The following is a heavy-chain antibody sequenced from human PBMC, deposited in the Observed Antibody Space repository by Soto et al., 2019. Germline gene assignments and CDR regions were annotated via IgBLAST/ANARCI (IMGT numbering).Heavy chain of an antibody. D-gene: IGHD6-19*01. CDR3: ARVRGPSSGWHKGDAFDI. CDR2: IIPIFGTA. CDR1: GGTFSSYA. J-gene: IGHJ3*02. V-gene: IGHV1-69*01. Sequence: QVQLVQSGAEVKKPGSSVKVSCKASGGTFSSYAISWVRQAPGQGLEWMGGIIPIFGTANYAQKFQGRATITADESTSTAYMELSSLRSEDTAVYYCARVRGPSSGWHKGDAFDIWGQGTMVTVSS.